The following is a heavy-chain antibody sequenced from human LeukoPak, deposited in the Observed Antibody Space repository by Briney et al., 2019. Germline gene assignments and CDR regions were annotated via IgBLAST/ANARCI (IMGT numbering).Heavy chain of an antibody. CDR1: GFTFSRIA. V-gene: IGHV3-23*01. D-gene: IGHD4-11*01. Sequence: PGGSLRLSCAASGFTFSRIAMTWVRQAPGKGLEWVSTIRSNGDTAYNADSVRGRFAISRDNSKNTLYLQTNSLRAEDTAVYYCAKDGPPTVTRGSFDYWGQGTLVTVSS. J-gene: IGHJ4*02. CDR3: AKDGPPTVTRGSFDY. CDR2: IRSNGDTA.